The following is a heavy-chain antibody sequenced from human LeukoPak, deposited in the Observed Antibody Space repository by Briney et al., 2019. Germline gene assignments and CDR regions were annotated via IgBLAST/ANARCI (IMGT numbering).Heavy chain of an antibody. Sequence: SETLSLTCTVSGGSVSSSNYYWSWIRQPPGKGLEWIGYIYYSGSTNYNPSLKSRITISADTSKNQFSLKLSSVTAADTAVYYCARDHYDFLPYGMDVWGQGTTVTVSS. CDR2: IYYSGST. CDR1: GGSVSSSNYY. J-gene: IGHJ6*02. CDR3: ARDHYDFLPYGMDV. D-gene: IGHD3-3*01. V-gene: IGHV4-61*01.